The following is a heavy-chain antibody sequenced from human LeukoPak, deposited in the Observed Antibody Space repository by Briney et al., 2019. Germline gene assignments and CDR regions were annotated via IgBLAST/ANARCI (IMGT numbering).Heavy chain of an antibody. CDR3: AKDIGSCAYSSSWYGPEYFQH. CDR1: GFTFSSYA. CDR2: ISASGGST. Sequence: GGSLRLSCAASGFTFSSYAMSWVRQAPGKWLEWVSAISASGGSTYYPNSGKGRFTISIDNSKNTLYLQMNSLRAEDTAVYYCAKDIGSCAYSSSWYGPEYFQHWGQGTLVTVSS. D-gene: IGHD6-13*01. V-gene: IGHV3-23*01. J-gene: IGHJ1*01.